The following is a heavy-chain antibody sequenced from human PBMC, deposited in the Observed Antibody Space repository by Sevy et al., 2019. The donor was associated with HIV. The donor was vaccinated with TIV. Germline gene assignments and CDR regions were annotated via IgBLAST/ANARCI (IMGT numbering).Heavy chain of an antibody. V-gene: IGHV3-53*01. D-gene: IGHD3-3*01. CDR3: ARGKHVSDYYGSFDY. J-gene: IGHJ4*02. CDR1: GFTVSSNF. CDR2: IWPTGAT. Sequence: GGSLRLSCTVSGFTVSSNFISWVRQAPGKGLEWVSVIWPTGATYYADSVKGRFTISRDNSKNTVYLDMNSLRAEDTAVYYCARGKHVSDYYGSFDYWGQGTLVTVSS.